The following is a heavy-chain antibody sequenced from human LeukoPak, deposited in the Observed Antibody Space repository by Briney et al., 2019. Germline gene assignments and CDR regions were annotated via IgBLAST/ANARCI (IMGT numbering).Heavy chain of an antibody. D-gene: IGHD3-16*01. Sequence: PGGSLRLSCAASGFTFSTYWMSWVRQAPGKGLEWVANIKPDGSEKDYVDSLKGRFTTSRDNAKNSLYLQVNSLRAEDTAVYYCARFGVPYGVDVWGQGTTVTVSS. CDR1: GFTFSTYW. CDR3: ARFGVPYGVDV. CDR2: IKPDGSEK. J-gene: IGHJ6*02. V-gene: IGHV3-7*04.